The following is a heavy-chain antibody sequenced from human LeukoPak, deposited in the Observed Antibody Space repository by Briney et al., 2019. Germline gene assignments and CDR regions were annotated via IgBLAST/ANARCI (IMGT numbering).Heavy chain of an antibody. CDR1: GGSISSYY. CDR2: IYYSGST. Sequence: SETLSLTCTVSGGSISSYYWSWIRQPPGKGLEWIGYIYYSGSTNYNPSLKSRVTISVDTSKNQSSLKLSSVTAEDTAVYYCARAPYDILTRLGAFDIWGQGTMVTVSS. CDR3: ARAPYDILTRLGAFDI. J-gene: IGHJ3*02. V-gene: IGHV4-59*01. D-gene: IGHD3-9*01.